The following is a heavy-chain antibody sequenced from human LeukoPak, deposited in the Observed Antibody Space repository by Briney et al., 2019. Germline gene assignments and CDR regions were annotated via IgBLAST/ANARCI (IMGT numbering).Heavy chain of an antibody. CDR1: GYIFTTYG. D-gene: IGHD1-26*01. V-gene: IGHV1-18*01. J-gene: IGHJ3*02. CDR3: ARDHGFSGGSYFDTFDI. Sequence: ASVKVSCKASGYIFTTYGISWVRQGPGQGLEWMGWISGYNDDTNYAQKLQGRVTMTTDTSTSTAYMELRSLTSDDTAVYYCARDHGFSGGSYFDTFDIWGRGTMVTVSS. CDR2: ISGYNDDT.